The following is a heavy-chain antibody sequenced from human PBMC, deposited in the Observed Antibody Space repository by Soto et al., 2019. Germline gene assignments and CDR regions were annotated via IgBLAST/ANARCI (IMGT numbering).Heavy chain of an antibody. CDR1: GGSISNVGYY. CDR2: IHYRGST. Sequence: PSDTLSLTCTVSGGSISNVGYYWNWVRQHPGKGLEWIGYIHYRGSTWYNPSLESRVTISVDTSKDQFSLKLRSVTAAETAVYYCARVPGSGIDXAYYCDSGGQGXLXT. D-gene: IGHD3-10*01. V-gene: IGHV4-31*03. CDR3: ARVPGSGIDXAYYCDS. J-gene: IGHJ4*01.